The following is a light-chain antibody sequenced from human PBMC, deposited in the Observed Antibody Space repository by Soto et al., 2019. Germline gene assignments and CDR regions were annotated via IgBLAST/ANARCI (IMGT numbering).Light chain of an antibody. CDR3: ATWDDSLNVV. CDR2: DVS. V-gene: IGLV2-11*01. J-gene: IGLJ2*01. CDR1: SSDVGGYNY. Sequence: QSALTQPRSVSGSPGQSVTISCTGTSSDVGGYNYVSWYQQHPGKAPKLMIYDVSKRPSGVPDRFSGSKSGNTASLAISGLLSEDEADYYCATWDDSLNVVFGGGTKLTVL.